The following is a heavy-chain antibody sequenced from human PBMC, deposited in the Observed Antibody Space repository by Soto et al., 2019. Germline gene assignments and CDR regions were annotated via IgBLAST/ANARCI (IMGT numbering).Heavy chain of an antibody. CDR1: GYTFTSYD. J-gene: IGHJ5*01. D-gene: IGHD1-26*01. CDR3: ARFNLGRRTHNWFHS. Sequence: ASVKVSCKASGYTFTSYDINWVRQATGQGLEWMGWMNPNSGDTGYAQKFQGRVTMTRNTSISTAYMELSSLRSEDTAVYYCARFNLGRRTHNWFHSWDQGPRGAVST. CDR2: MNPNSGDT. V-gene: IGHV1-8*01.